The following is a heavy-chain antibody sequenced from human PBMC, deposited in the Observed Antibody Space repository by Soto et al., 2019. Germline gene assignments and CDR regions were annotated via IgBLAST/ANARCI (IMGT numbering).Heavy chain of an antibody. J-gene: IGHJ4*02. Sequence: QVQLVESGGGVVQPGRSLRLSCAASGFTFSSYGMHWVRQAPGKGLEWVAIISYDGSNTYYADSVKGRFTISRDNSKNTXYVXMHSMSAEDTSVYYCAKEGGLSGSYYIASSYYFDYWGQGTLVTVSS. CDR1: GFTFSSYG. CDR3: AKEGGLSGSYYIASSYYFDY. D-gene: IGHD1-26*01. V-gene: IGHV3-30*18. CDR2: ISYDGSNT.